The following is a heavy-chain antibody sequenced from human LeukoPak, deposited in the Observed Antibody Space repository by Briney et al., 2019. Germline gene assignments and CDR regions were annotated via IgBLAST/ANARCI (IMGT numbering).Heavy chain of an antibody. CDR3: ASGIAVTGSSMVGN. CDR2: IYYSGST. V-gene: IGHV4-31*03. CDR1: GGSISSGGYY. D-gene: IGHD6-19*01. Sequence: SQTLSLTCTVSGGSISSGGYYWSWIRQHPGKGLEWIGYIYYSGSTYYNPSLKSRVTISVDMSKNQFSLKLSSVTAADTAVYYCASGIAVTGSSMVGNWGQGTLVTVSS. J-gene: IGHJ4*02.